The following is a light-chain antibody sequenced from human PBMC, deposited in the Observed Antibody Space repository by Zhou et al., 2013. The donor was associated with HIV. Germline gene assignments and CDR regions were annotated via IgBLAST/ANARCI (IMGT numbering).Light chain of an antibody. Sequence: DIQMTQSPSTLSASVGDRVTITCRASQSISTWLAWYQQKPGKAPKLLIYDASSVQSGVPSRFTGSGSGTDFTLTISSLQPEDFATYYCQQSYGSLLTFGQGTRLDIK. J-gene: IGKJ5*01. CDR1: QSISTW. V-gene: IGKV1-39*01. CDR3: QQSYGSLLT. CDR2: DAS.